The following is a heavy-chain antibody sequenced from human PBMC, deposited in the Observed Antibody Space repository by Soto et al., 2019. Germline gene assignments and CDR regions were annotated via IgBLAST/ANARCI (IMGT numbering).Heavy chain of an antibody. J-gene: IGHJ4*02. CDR3: ARGGHVVVVTAALDY. D-gene: IGHD2-21*02. V-gene: IGHV1-46*01. CDR1: GDTFTDYY. CDR2: VNPSGGHT. Sequence: QVQLVQSGAEVKKPGASVKVSCKASGDTFTDYYIHWVRQAPGQGLEWMGTVNPSGGHTTYAQHFLGRVTMTRDTSTSTPYMELTSLTSEDTAVYYSARGGHVVVVTAALDYWGQGTLVTVSS.